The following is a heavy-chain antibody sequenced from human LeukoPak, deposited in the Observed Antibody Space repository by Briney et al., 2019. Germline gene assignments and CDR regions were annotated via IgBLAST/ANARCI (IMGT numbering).Heavy chain of an antibody. D-gene: IGHD2-15*01. V-gene: IGHV1-69*13. CDR3: ARDQPPRYCSGGSCYPLLPGYYYGMDV. J-gene: IGHJ6*02. Sequence: SVKVSCKASGGTFSSYAISWVRQAPGQGLEWMGGIIAIFGTANYAQKFQGRVTITADESTSTAYMELSSLRSEDTAVYYCARDQPPRYCSGGSCYPLLPGYYYGMDVWGQGTTVTVSS. CDR2: IIAIFGTA. CDR1: GGTFSSYA.